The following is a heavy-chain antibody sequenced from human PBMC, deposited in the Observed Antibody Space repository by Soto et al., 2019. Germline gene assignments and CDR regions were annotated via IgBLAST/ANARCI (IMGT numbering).Heavy chain of an antibody. Sequence: SETLSLTCTVSGGSISSGGYYWSWIRQHPGKGLEWIGYIYYSGSTYYNPSLKSRVTISVDTSKNQFSLKLSSVTAADTAVYYCARVNLHYDILTGHHAYYGMDVWGQGTTVTVSS. CDR1: GGSISSGGYY. V-gene: IGHV4-31*03. J-gene: IGHJ6*02. D-gene: IGHD3-9*01. CDR2: IYYSGST. CDR3: ARVNLHYDILTGHHAYYGMDV.